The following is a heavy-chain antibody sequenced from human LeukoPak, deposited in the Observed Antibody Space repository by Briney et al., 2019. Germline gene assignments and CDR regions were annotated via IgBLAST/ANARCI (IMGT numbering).Heavy chain of an antibody. D-gene: IGHD3-16*02. Sequence: SSETLSLTCTVSGGSISSSSYYWGWIRQPPGKGLEWIGSIYYSGSTYYNPSLKSRVTISVDTSKNQFSLKLSSVTAADTAVYYCARAGEFSLDFWGQGTLVTVSS. J-gene: IGHJ4*02. CDR1: GGSISSSSYY. CDR3: ARAGEFSLDF. V-gene: IGHV4-39*01. CDR2: IYYSGST.